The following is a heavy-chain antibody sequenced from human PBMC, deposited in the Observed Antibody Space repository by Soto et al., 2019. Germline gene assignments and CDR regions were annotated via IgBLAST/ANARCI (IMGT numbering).Heavy chain of an antibody. D-gene: IGHD3-22*01. J-gene: IGHJ4*02. Sequence: QVQLVQSGAEVKKPGASVKVSCKASGYTFTSYYMHWVRQAPGQGLEWMGIINPSGGSTSYAQKFQGXXTXTXXTSTSTVYMELSSLRSEDTAVYYCAIADGVVTPDYWGQGTLVTVSS. CDR1: GYTFTSYY. V-gene: IGHV1-46*01. CDR3: AIADGVVTPDY. CDR2: INPSGGST.